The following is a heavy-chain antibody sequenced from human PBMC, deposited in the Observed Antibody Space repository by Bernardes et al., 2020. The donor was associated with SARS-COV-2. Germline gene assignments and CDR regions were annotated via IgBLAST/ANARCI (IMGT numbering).Heavy chain of an antibody. Sequence: GGSLRLSCAASGFNFNIFGMHWVRQAPGKGLEWVAFTSYEGSIKSYADSVKGRFTISRDTSKRTVSLQMNSLRGEDTAVYYCAKDGYMFELRKGNWYFDLWGRGTLVTVSS. CDR2: TSYEGSIK. V-gene: IGHV3-30*18. CDR3: AKDGYMFELRKGNWYFDL. J-gene: IGHJ2*01. D-gene: IGHD3-10*02. CDR1: GFNFNIFG.